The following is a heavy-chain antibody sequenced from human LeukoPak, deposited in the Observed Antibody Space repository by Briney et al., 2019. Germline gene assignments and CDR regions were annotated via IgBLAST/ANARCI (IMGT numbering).Heavy chain of an antibody. D-gene: IGHD3-22*01. J-gene: IGHJ4*02. CDR1: GFTFSDYY. CDR3: AREPYDSSGYSLDY. V-gene: IGHV3-11*04. Sequence: PGGSLRLSCAASGFTFSDYYMSWIRQAPGKGLEWVSYISSSSSTIYYADSVKGRFTISRDNAKNSLYLQMNSLRAEDTAVYYCAREPYDSSGYSLDYWGQGTLVTVSS. CDR2: ISSSSSTI.